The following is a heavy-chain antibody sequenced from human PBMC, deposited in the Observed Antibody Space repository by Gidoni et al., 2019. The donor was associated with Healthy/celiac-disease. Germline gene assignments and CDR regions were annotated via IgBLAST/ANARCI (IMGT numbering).Heavy chain of an antibody. CDR2: IYSSGST. J-gene: IGHJ2*01. CDR3: ARDTPRGYSYVRSYWYFDL. CDR1: GGSISSYY. V-gene: IGHV4-59*01. Sequence: QVQLQESGPGLVKPSETLSLTCTVSGGSISSYYWSWIRQPPGKGLEWIGYIYSSGSTNYNPSLKSRVTISVDTSKNQFSLKLSSVTAADTAVYYCARDTPRGYSYVRSYWYFDLWGRGTLVTVSS. D-gene: IGHD5-18*01.